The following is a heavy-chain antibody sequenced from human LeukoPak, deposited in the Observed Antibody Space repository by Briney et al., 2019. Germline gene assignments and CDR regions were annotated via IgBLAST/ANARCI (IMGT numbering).Heavy chain of an antibody. CDR1: GFTFDDYA. CDR2: ISWNSGSI. J-gene: IGHJ4*02. D-gene: IGHD6-13*01. V-gene: IGHV3-9*01. CDR3: AKAPALYSSSWYYFDY. Sequence: GGSLRLSCAASGFTFDDYAMHWVRHAPGKGLEWVSGISWNSGSIGYADSVKGRFTISRDNAKNSLYLQMNSLRAEDTALYYCAKAPALYSSSWYYFDYWGQGTLVTVSS.